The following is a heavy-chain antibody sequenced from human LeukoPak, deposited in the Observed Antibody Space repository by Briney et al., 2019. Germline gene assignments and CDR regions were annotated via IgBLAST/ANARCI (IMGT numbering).Heavy chain of an antibody. D-gene: IGHD3-22*01. CDR2: IYYSGST. V-gene: IGHV4-59*12. CDR3: ARRVIGGYYNDY. Sequence: PSETLSLTCTVSGGSISSYYWSWIRQPPGKGLEWIGYIYYSGSTNYNPSLKSRVTISVDTSKNQFSLKLSSVTAVDTAVYYCARRVIGGYYNDYWGQGTLVTVSS. J-gene: IGHJ4*02. CDR1: GGSISSYY.